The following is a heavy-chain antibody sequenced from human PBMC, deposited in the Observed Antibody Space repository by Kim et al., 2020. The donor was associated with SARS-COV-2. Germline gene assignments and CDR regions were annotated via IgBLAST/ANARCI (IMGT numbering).Heavy chain of an antibody. CDR3: VRPSSTSCPCYYMDV. Sequence: GGSLRLSCAASGFTFSTDRMYCGRKAPGRRLERVAKRNNGRAGTDHVASVKGRFTISRDDAKNTLYLQMNSLRAEDTAVYYCVRPSSTSCPCYYMDVWGKGTTVTVSS. D-gene: IGHD2-2*01. J-gene: IGHJ6*03. CDR1: GFTFSTDR. V-gene: IGHV3-74*01. CDR2: RNNGRAGT.